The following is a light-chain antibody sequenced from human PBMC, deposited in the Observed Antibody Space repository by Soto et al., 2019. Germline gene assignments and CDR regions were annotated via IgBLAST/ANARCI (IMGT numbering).Light chain of an antibody. V-gene: IGKV4-1*01. Sequence: DIVMTQSPDSLAVSLGERATINCKSSQSVLYSSNNKNYLAWYQQKPGQPPKLLIYWASTRESGVPDRFSGSGSWTDFTLTISSLQAEGVAVYYCQQCYSTAWTFGQGTKVEIK. CDR1: QSVLYSSNNKNY. CDR2: WAS. CDR3: QQCYSTAWT. J-gene: IGKJ1*01.